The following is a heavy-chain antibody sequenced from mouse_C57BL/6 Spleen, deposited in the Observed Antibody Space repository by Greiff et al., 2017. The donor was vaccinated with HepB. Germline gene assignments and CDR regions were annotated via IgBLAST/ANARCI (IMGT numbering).Heavy chain of an antibody. CDR2: IYPSDGST. Sequence: QVQLQQSDAELVKPGASVKISCKASGYTFTDYTIHWMKQRPEQGLEWIGYIYPSDGSTKYNEKFKGKATLTADTSSSTAYMQLNSLTSEDSAVYFCARLSLSDYAIDYWGQGTSVTVSS. D-gene: IGHD3-2*02. V-gene: IGHV1-78*01. J-gene: IGHJ4*01. CDR3: ARLSLSDYAIDY. CDR1: GYTFTDYT.